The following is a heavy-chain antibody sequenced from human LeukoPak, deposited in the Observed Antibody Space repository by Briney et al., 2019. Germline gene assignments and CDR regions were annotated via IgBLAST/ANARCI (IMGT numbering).Heavy chain of an antibody. D-gene: IGHD5-18*01. J-gene: IGHJ5*02. CDR1: GGSIRSSYYY. CDR2: INHSGST. V-gene: IGHV4-39*07. CDR3: ARVGYSYTLFDP. Sequence: SETLSLTCTVSGGSIRSSYYYWGWIRQPPGKGLEWIGEINHSGSTNYNPSLKSRVTISVDTSKNQFSLKLSSVTAADTAVYYCARVGYSYTLFDPWGQGTLVTVSS.